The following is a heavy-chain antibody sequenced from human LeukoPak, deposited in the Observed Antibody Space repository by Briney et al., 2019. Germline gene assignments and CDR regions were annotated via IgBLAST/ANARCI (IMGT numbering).Heavy chain of an antibody. CDR3: ALRRVYDILTGYLYGMDV. CDR1: GGSVSSGSYY. D-gene: IGHD3-9*01. CDR2: IYYSGST. J-gene: IGHJ6*02. V-gene: IGHV4-61*01. Sequence: SETLSLTCTVSGGSVSSGSYYWSWIRQPPGKGLEWIGYIYYSGSTNYNPSLKSRVTISVDTSKNQFSLKLSSVTAADTAVYYCALRRVYDILTGYLYGMDVWGQGTTVTVSS.